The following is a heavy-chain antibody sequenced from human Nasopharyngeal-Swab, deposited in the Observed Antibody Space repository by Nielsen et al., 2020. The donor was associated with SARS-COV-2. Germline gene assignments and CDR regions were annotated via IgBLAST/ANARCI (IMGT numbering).Heavy chain of an antibody. Sequence: SVKVSCKASGGTFSSYAISWVRQAPGQGLEWMGGIIPIFGTANYAQKFQGRVTITADESTSTAYMELSSLRSEDTAVYYCARSPRWGSGIQDYWGQGTPVTVSS. CDR2: IIPIFGTA. D-gene: IGHD3-10*01. J-gene: IGHJ4*02. CDR1: GGTFSSYA. CDR3: ARSPRWGSGIQDY. V-gene: IGHV1-69*13.